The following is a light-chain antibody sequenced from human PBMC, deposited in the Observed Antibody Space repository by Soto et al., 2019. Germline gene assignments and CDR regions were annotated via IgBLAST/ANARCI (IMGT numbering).Light chain of an antibody. CDR1: QTISRW. CDR2: EAS. V-gene: IGKV1-5*03. Sequence: DIQMTQSPSTLSASVGDRVTITCRARQTISRWLAWYQQKPGKAPKLLIHEASRIAGVVPSRFSGSESWTEYPLTISSLQPDDVASYYCQQYNSYVRTFGQGNKVEIK. CDR3: QQYNSYVRT. J-gene: IGKJ1*01.